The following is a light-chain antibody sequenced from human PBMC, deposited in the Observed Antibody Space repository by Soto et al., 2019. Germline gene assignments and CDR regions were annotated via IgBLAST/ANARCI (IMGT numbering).Light chain of an antibody. J-gene: IGLJ1*01. Sequence: QSALTQPASVSRSPGQSITISCTGTSSDVGGYNYVSWYQQHPGKAPKLMIYDVSNRPSGVSNRFSGSKSGNTASLTISGLQPEDEAYYYCSSYTSSSTLYVFGTGTKLTLL. CDR2: DVS. CDR1: SSDVGGYNY. CDR3: SSYTSSSTLYV. V-gene: IGLV2-14*01.